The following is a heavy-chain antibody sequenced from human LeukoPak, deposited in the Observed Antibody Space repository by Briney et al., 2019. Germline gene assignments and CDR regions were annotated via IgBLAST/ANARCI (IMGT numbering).Heavy chain of an antibody. Sequence: SETLSLTCTVSGGSVSSNIYYWNWIRQPPGKGLEWIGYIYYSGSTNYNPSLKSRITISVDTSKNQFSLKLTSLTAADTAVYYCAREDSSGYLGYWGQGTLVTVSS. J-gene: IGHJ4*02. CDR1: GGSVSSNIYY. V-gene: IGHV4-61*01. CDR2: IYYSGST. CDR3: AREDSSGYLGY. D-gene: IGHD3-22*01.